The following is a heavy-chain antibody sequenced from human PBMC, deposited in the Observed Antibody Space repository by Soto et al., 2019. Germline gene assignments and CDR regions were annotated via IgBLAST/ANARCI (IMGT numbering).Heavy chain of an antibody. D-gene: IGHD2-8*01. CDR2: IVAGNGHI. V-gene: IGHV1-3*01. J-gene: IGHJ4*02. CDR1: GYSFTSHT. CDR3: AREPEDGVPGDY. Sequence: QVQLVQSGAEVKEPGASVIVSCRASGYSFTSHTLHWARQAPGQSLEWMGWIVAGNGHIRYPQQFHGRVTFTKDTSATTAYMELRSLTSDDTAIYYCAREPEDGVPGDYWGQGTLVDVSS.